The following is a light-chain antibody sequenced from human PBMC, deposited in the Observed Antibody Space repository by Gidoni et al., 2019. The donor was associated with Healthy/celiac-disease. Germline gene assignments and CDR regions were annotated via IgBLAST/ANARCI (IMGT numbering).Light chain of an antibody. CDR3: QQYGSSPLT. CDR2: GAS. Sequence: VLTQSPGTLSLSPGERATLSCSASQSVSSSYLAWYQQKPGQAPRLLIYGASSRATGIPDRFSGSGSGTDFTLTISRLEPEDVAVYYCQQYGSSPLTFGGGTKVEIK. CDR1: QSVSSSY. V-gene: IGKV3-20*01. J-gene: IGKJ4*01.